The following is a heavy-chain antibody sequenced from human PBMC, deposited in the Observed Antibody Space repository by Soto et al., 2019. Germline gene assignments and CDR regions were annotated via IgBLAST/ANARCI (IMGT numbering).Heavy chain of an antibody. Sequence: PGGSLRLSCAASGFTFSSYAMSWVRQAPGKGLEWVSAISGSGGSTYYADSVKGRFTISRDNSKNTLYLQMNSLRAEDTAVYYCAKDVWKQRYYYYYMDVWGKGTTVTSP. CDR1: GFTFSSYA. J-gene: IGHJ6*03. D-gene: IGHD3-16*01. CDR3: AKDVWKQRYYYYYMDV. V-gene: IGHV3-23*01. CDR2: ISGSGGST.